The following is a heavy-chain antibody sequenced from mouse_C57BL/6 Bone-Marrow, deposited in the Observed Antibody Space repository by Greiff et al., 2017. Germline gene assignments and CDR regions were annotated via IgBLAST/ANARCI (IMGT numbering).Heavy chain of an antibody. V-gene: IGHV5-6*01. CDR2: ISSGGSYT. J-gene: IGHJ3*01. D-gene: IGHD4-1*01. CDR1: GFTFSSYG. Sequence: EVKLVESGGDLVKPGGSLKLSCAASGFTFSSYGLSWVRQTPDKRLVWVATISSGGSYTYYPDSVQGRFTISRDNDKNTLYLPMSSLKSADTAMYYCARLQTGTAWFAYWCQGTLVTVSA. CDR3: ARLQTGTAWFAY.